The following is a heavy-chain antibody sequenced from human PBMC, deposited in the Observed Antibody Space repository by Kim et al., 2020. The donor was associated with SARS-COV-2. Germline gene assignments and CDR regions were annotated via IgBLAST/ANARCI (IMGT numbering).Heavy chain of an antibody. CDR2: IYSGGNT. J-gene: IGHJ4*02. CDR1: GFIVSNNF. V-gene: IGHV3-66*01. CDR3: ARTMIRGVWDYFDF. Sequence: GGSLRLSCAASGFIVSNNFMSWVRQAPEKGLEWVSIIYSGGNTYYSDSVEGRFTISRDNSKNTLYLQMNNLRPDDTAVYFCARTMIRGVWDYFDFWGQGTLGTVSS. D-gene: IGHD3-10*01.